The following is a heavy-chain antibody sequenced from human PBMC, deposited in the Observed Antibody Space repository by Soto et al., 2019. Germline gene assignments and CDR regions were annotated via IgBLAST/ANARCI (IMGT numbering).Heavy chain of an antibody. V-gene: IGHV3-23*01. CDR1: GFTFSSYA. CDR2: ISGSGGST. CDR3: AKENDDYVFFDY. D-gene: IGHD4-17*01. J-gene: IGHJ4*02. Sequence: GESLKISCAASGFTFSSYAMSWVRQAPGKGLEWVSAISGSGGSTYYADSVKGRFTISRDNSKNTLYLQMNSLRAEDTAVYYCAKENDDYVFFDYWGQGTLVTVSS.